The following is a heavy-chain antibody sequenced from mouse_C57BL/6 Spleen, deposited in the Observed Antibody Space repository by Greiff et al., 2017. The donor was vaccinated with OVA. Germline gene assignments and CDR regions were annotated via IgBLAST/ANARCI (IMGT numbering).Heavy chain of an antibody. Sequence: QVQLQQSGAELARPGASVKMSCKASGYTFTSYTMHWVKQRPGQGLEWIGYINPSSGYTKYNQKFKDKATLTADKSSRTAYMQLSSLTSEDSAVYYCAKDYGYDDDYWGQGTTLTVSS. CDR1: GYTFTSYT. CDR3: AKDYGYDDDY. J-gene: IGHJ2*01. V-gene: IGHV1-4*01. CDR2: INPSSGYT. D-gene: IGHD2-2*01.